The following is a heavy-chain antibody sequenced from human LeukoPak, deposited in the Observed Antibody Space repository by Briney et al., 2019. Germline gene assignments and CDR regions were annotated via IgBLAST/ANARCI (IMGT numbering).Heavy chain of an antibody. V-gene: IGHV3-23*01. J-gene: IGHJ5*01. CDR2: ISGSGGNI. Sequence: GASLRLSCAASGFIFSNYAMSWVRQAPGKGLEWVAGISGSGGNIYYADSVRGRFTISRDNSENKLYLQMSSLRAEDTAIYYCAKDSRHASGTYEFDSWGQGSLVTVSS. CDR3: AKDSRHASGTYEFDS. D-gene: IGHD3-10*01. CDR1: GFIFSNYA.